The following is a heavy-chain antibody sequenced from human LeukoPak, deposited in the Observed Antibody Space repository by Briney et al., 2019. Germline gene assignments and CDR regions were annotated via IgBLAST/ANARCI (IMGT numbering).Heavy chain of an antibody. CDR3: VREARGYHYTYFDY. J-gene: IGHJ4*02. D-gene: IGHD5-18*01. Sequence: GSLRLSCTASGFTLGRHDMHWVRQTTGEGLEWVAALASGSQTFYAGSVKGRFTVSREDAKNSLYLQMNSLRAGDTAVYYCVREARGYHYTYFDYWGQGTLVTVSS. CDR2: LASGSQT. CDR1: GFTLGRHD. V-gene: IGHV3-13*01.